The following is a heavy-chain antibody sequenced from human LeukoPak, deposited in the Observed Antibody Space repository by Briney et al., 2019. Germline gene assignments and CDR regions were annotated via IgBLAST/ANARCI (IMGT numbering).Heavy chain of an antibody. D-gene: IGHD5-12*01. J-gene: IGHJ4*02. CDR3: ARRLRGYSGYDNDY. CDR1: GGTFSSYA. V-gene: IGHV1-69*04. CDR2: IIPILGIA. Sequence: GASVKVSCKASGGTFSSYAISWVRQAPGQGLEWMGRIIPILGIANYAQKLQGRVTMTTDTSTSTAYMELRSLRSDDTAVYYCARRLRGYSGYDNDYWGQGTLVTVSS.